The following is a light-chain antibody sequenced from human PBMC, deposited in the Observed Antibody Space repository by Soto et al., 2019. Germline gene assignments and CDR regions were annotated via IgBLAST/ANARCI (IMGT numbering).Light chain of an antibody. Sequence: QSALTQPASVSGSPGQSITISCTGTSSDIGGYNYISWYQHLPGKVPKLIIYDVSNRPSGVSDRFSGSKSGNAASLTISGRQAEDEADYYCSSYTSTSTLYVFGTGTKLTV. V-gene: IGLV2-14*03. CDR2: DVS. J-gene: IGLJ1*01. CDR3: SSYTSTSTLYV. CDR1: SSDIGGYNY.